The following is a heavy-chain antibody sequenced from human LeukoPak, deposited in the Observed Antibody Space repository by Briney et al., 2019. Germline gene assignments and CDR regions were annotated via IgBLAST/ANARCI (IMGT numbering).Heavy chain of an antibody. V-gene: IGHV4-34*01. J-gene: IGHJ4*02. D-gene: IGHD6-13*01. CDR2: INHSGST. Sequence: SETLSLTCAVYGGSFSGYYWSWIRQPPGKGLEWIGEINHSGSTNYNPSLKSRVTISVDTSKNQFSLKLSSVTAADTAVYYCARVQAAAAGTGLSGAYWGQGTLVTVSS. CDR3: ARVQAAAAGTGLSGAY. CDR1: GGSFSGYY.